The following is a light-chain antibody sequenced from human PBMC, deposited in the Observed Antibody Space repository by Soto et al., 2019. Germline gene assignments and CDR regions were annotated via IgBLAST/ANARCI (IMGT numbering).Light chain of an antibody. Sequence: DIQMTQSPSTLSASVGDRVTITCRASQRISTWLAWYQQKPGKVPKLLISDASTLDSGVPSRFRGSGFGTEFTLTINCLQPDDFATYYCQHYDRYSGTFGQGTRVEIK. V-gene: IGKV1-5*01. CDR3: QHYDRYSGT. CDR1: QRISTW. J-gene: IGKJ1*01. CDR2: DAS.